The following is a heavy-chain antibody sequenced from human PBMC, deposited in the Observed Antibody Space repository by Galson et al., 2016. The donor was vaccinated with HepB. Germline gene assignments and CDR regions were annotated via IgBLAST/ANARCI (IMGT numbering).Heavy chain of an antibody. V-gene: IGHV4-61*01. CDR2: IYYDGTT. J-gene: IGHJ4*02. CDR1: GDTVSSDSSY. Sequence: SETLSLTCTVSGDTVSSDSSYWSWIRQPPGKRLEWIGYIYYDGTTNYNPSLKGRAIISLDTSNNQFSLKVSSVTAAATAVYFCARGQRGLTYDHHDHWGQGTLVTGSS. CDR3: ARGQRGLTYDHHDH. D-gene: IGHD3-22*01.